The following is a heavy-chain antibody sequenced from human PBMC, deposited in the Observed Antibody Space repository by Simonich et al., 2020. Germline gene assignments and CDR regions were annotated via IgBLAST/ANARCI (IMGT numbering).Heavy chain of an antibody. CDR1: GFTFSSYA. CDR3: AKDLGERITMIVVVIDAFDI. J-gene: IGHJ3*02. CDR2: ISGSGGST. V-gene: IGHV3-23*01. D-gene: IGHD3-22*01. Sequence: GGGLVQPGGSLRLSCAASGFTFSSYAMSWVRQAPGKGLEWVSAISGSGGSTYYADYVKGRFTISKDNSKNTLYLQMNSLRDEDTAVYYCAKDLGERITMIVVVIDAFDIWGQGTMVTVSS.